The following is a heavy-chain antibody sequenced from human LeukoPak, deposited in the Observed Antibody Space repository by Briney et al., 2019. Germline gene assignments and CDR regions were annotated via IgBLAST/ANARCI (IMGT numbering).Heavy chain of an antibody. J-gene: IGHJ4*02. Sequence: SVKVSCKASGYTFTSYGISWVRQAPGQGLEWMGGIIPIFGTANYAQKFQGRVTITTDESTSTAYMELSSLRSEDTAVYYCASESIAVGIDYWGQGTLVAVSS. CDR2: IIPIFGTA. CDR3: ASESIAVGIDY. CDR1: GYTFTSYG. D-gene: IGHD6-19*01. V-gene: IGHV1-69*05.